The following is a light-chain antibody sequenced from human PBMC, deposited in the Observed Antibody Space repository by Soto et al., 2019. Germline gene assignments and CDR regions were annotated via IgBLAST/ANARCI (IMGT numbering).Light chain of an antibody. CDR2: GAS. CDR3: QQYGGSPIT. CDR1: QSVTTR. Sequence: IVLTQSPCTLSLSPGERVTLSCGASQSVTTRLAWYQHKPGQAPTLLMSGASNRASGVPVRFSGSGSGTDFTLTITRLEPEDFALYYCQQYGGSPITFGLGTRLETK. J-gene: IGKJ5*01. V-gene: IGKV3-20*01.